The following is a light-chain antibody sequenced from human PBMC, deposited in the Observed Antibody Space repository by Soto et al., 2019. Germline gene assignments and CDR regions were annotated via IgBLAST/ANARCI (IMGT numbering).Light chain of an antibody. Sequence: DIQMTQSPSSLSASVGDRVTITCRASQTIRYLHWYQQIPGRAPTFLISTVSILQSGVPSRFSGSGSGTEISLTINTRQREDFATYYWQQSDNAPRTFGGGTKVEI. CDR2: TVS. J-gene: IGKJ4*01. CDR1: QTIRY. CDR3: QQSDNAPRT. V-gene: IGKV1-39*01.